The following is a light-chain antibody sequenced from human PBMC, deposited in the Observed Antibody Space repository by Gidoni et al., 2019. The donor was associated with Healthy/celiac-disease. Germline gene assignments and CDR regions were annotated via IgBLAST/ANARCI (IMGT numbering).Light chain of an antibody. CDR1: QSVSSY. V-gene: IGKV3-11*01. Sequence: IVLTQSPASLSLSPGERATLSCRASQSVSSYLAWYQQKPGQAPRLLIYDASNRATGIPARFSGSGSGTDFTLTISSLEPEDFAVYYCQQRRNWPPLFGQGTRLEIK. CDR3: QQRRNWPPL. CDR2: DAS. J-gene: IGKJ5*01.